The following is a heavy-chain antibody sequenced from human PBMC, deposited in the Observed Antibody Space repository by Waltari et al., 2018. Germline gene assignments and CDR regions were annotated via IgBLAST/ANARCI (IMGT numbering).Heavy chain of an antibody. CDR3: ASNRSSGWYRVDY. V-gene: IGHV4-61*01. CDR1: GGSVSSGSYY. Sequence: QVQLQESGPGLVKPSETLSLTCTVSGGSVSSGSYYWSWIRQPPGKGLEWIGFIDYMGGTNYNPSLKSRVTISVDTSKNQFSLKLSSVTAADTAVYYCASNRSSGWYRVDYWGQGTLVTVSS. D-gene: IGHD6-19*01. CDR2: IDYMGGT. J-gene: IGHJ4*02.